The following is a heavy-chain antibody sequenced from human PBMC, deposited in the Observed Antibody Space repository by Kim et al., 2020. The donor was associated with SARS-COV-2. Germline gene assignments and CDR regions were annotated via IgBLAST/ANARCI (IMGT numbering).Heavy chain of an antibody. V-gene: IGHV3-23*01. CDR3: AKKNSGTLDY. CDR1: GFTFSSYA. D-gene: IGHD1-26*01. J-gene: IGHJ4*02. Sequence: GGSLRLSCAASGFTFSSYAITWVRQPPGKGLEWVSTISGGHSSSFYRDSVKGRFTISRDNSKNTLYLQMNSLRAEDTAIYYCAKKNSGTLDYWGQGTLVTVSS. CDR2: ISGGHSSS.